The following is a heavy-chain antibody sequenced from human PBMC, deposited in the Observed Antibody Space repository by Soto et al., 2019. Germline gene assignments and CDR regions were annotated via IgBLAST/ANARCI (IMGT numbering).Heavy chain of an antibody. CDR3: TRADVDIVATIQQNDY. CDR1: GFTFGDYA. J-gene: IGHJ4*02. CDR2: IRSKAYGGTT. D-gene: IGHD5-12*01. V-gene: IGHV3-49*03. Sequence: GGSLRLSCTASGFTFGDYAMSWFRQAPGKGLEWVGFIRSKAYGGTTEYAASVKGRFTISRDDSKSIAYLQMNSLKTEDTAVYYCTRADVDIVATIQQNDYWGQGTLVTVSS.